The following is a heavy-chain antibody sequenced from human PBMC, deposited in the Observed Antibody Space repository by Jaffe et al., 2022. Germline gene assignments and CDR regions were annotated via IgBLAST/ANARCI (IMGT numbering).Heavy chain of an antibody. V-gene: IGHV5-51*03. D-gene: IGHD3-10*01. CDR3: VRFGDYYYYYMDV. J-gene: IGHJ6*03. CDR2: IYPGDSDT. Sequence: EVQLVQSGAEVKKPGESLKISCKGSGYGFIGYWIGWVRQMPGKGLEWMGIIYPGDSDTKYSPSFQGQVTISADKSISTAYLQWSSLKASDTAMYYCVRFGDYYYYYMDVWGKGTAVTVSS. CDR1: GYGFIGYW.